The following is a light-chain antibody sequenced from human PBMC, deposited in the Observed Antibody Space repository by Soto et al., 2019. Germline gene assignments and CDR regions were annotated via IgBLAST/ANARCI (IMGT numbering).Light chain of an antibody. V-gene: IGKV3-20*01. CDR3: QQYGSSPSLT. J-gene: IGKJ4*01. Sequence: EIVLTQSPGTLSLSPGERATLSCRASQSVSSRYLAWYQQKPGQAPRLLIYGTSSTATGIPDRVSGSGSGTDFTLTISRLEPEDFAVYYCQQYGSSPSLTFGGGTKVDIK. CDR1: QSVSSRY. CDR2: GTS.